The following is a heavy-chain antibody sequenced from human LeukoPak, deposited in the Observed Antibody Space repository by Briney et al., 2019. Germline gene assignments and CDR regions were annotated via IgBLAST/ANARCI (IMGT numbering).Heavy chain of an antibody. CDR1: GGSIRSYY. CDR3: ARGIHYDFWSGYYMDV. Sequence: SETLSLTCTVSGGSIRSYYWSWIRQPPGKGLEWIGYIYYSGNTNYNPSLKSRVTISVDTSKNQFSLKLSSVTTAETSVYYCARGIHYDFWSGYYMDVWGKGTTVTASS. J-gene: IGHJ6*03. V-gene: IGHV4-59*01. CDR2: IYYSGNT. D-gene: IGHD3-3*01.